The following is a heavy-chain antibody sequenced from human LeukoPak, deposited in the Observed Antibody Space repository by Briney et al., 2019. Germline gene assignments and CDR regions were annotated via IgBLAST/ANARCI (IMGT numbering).Heavy chain of an antibody. CDR2: IYISGST. Sequence: SETLSLTCTVSGGSINSHYWSWIRQPAGKGLEWIGRIYISGSTNYSPSLKSRVTMSVDTSRNQFSLRLSSVTAADTAVYYCARGRIVGATRTNYFDYWGQGTLVTVSS. J-gene: IGHJ4*02. CDR3: ARGRIVGATRTNYFDY. V-gene: IGHV4-4*07. CDR1: GGSINSHY. D-gene: IGHD1-26*01.